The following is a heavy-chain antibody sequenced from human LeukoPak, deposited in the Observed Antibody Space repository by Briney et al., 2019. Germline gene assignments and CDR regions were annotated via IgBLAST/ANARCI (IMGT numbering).Heavy chain of an antibody. CDR2: IYYSGST. V-gene: IGHV4-59*01. CDR1: GDSISAYY. J-gene: IGHJ3*02. Sequence: SETLSLTCTDSGDSISAYYWSWIRQPPGKGLEWIGYIYYSGSTYYNPSLKSRVTISVDTSKNQFSLRLTSVTAADTAVYFCARDGGGAARLVADAFDIWGQGTMVTVSS. CDR3: ARDGGGAARLVADAFDI. D-gene: IGHD6-6*01.